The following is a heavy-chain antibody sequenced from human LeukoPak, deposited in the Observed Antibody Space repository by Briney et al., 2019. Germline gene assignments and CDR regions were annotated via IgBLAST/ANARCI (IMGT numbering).Heavy chain of an antibody. CDR2: INHSGST. CDR1: GGSFSGYY. Sequence: SETLSLTCAVYGGSFSGYYWSWIRQPPGKGLEWIGEINHSGSTYYNPSLKSRVTISVDTSKNQFSLKLSSVTAADTAVYYCARDVEQQLVTSWGQGTLVTVSS. D-gene: IGHD6-13*01. V-gene: IGHV4-34*01. J-gene: IGHJ5*02. CDR3: ARDVEQQLVTS.